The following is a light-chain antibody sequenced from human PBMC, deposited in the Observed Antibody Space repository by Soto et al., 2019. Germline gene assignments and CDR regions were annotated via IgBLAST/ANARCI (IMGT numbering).Light chain of an antibody. J-gene: IGKJ3*01. V-gene: IGKV3D-15*01. CDR2: AAS. Sequence: IVMTQSPATLSVSPGERATLSCRASQTVNNNLAWYQQRPGQAPRLLIYAASTRATGVPARFSGSGAGTEFTLTISSRQSEDFAVYYCQQYNTWPPPSESVGPGTKV. CDR1: QTVNNN. CDR3: QQYNTWPPPSES.